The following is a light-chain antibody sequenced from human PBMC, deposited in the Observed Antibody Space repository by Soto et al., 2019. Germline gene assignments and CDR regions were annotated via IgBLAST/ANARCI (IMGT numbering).Light chain of an antibody. CDR3: HQRQSWPRT. CDR2: GAS. J-gene: IGKJ1*01. Sequence: EIVLTQSPGTLSLSPWERATLTCRASQSVSSSYLAWYQQKPGQAPRLLIYGASSRATGIPDRFSGSGSGTDFTLTSSDVQPEDVAVYYCHQRQSWPRTFGQGTKVDIK. V-gene: IGKV3-20*01. CDR1: QSVSSSY.